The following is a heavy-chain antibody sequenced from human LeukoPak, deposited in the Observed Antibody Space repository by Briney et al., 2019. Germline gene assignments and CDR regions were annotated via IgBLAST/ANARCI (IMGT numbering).Heavy chain of an antibody. CDR1: GFTFSSYS. V-gene: IGHV3-21*01. Sequence: GGSLRLSCAASGFTFSSYSMNWVRQAPGKGLEWVSSISSSSSYIYYSDSVKGRFTISRDNAKNSLHLQMNSLRAEDTALYYCARVRPGQWLLRDAFDIWGQGTTVTVSS. CDR3: ARVRPGQWLLRDAFDI. J-gene: IGHJ3*02. CDR2: ISSSSSYI. D-gene: IGHD6-19*01.